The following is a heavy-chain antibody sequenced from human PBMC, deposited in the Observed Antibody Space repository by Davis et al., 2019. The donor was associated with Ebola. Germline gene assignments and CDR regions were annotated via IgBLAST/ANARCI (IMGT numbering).Heavy chain of an antibody. D-gene: IGHD6-13*01. V-gene: IGHV3-23*01. CDR2: ISGSGGST. Sequence: PGGSLRLSCAASGFTFSSYAMSWVRQAPGKGLEWVSAISGSGGSTYYADSVKGRFTISRDNAKNSLYLQMNSLRDEDTAVYYCARDVQPGYSSSWFAFDVWGQGTMVTVSS. CDR3: ARDVQPGYSSSWFAFDV. CDR1: GFTFSSYA. J-gene: IGHJ3*01.